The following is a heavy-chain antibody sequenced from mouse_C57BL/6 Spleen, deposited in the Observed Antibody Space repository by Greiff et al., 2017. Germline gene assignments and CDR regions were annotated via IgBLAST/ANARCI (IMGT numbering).Heavy chain of an antibody. Sequence: DVMLVESGGDLVKPGGSLELSCAASGFTFSSYGMSWVRQTPDKRLEWVATISSGGSYTYYPDSVKGRFTISRDNAKNTLYLQMSSLKSEDTAMYYCARHRDYDYWGQDTTLTVSS. CDR3: ARHRDYDY. CDR2: ISSGGSYT. V-gene: IGHV5-6*02. J-gene: IGHJ2*01. CDR1: GFTFSSYG. D-gene: IGHD2-13*01.